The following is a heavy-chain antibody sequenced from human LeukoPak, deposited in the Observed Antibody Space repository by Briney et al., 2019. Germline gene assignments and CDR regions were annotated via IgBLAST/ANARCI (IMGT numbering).Heavy chain of an antibody. Sequence: PSETLSLTCTVSGGSISSSSYYWGWIRQPPGKGLEWIGSIYYSGSTYYNPSLKSRVTISVDTSKNQFSLKLSSVTAADTAVYYCARDRVGMTTVTEFDYWGQGTLVTVSS. CDR3: ARDRVGMTTVTEFDY. D-gene: IGHD4-11*01. V-gene: IGHV4-39*07. CDR1: GGSISSSSYY. CDR2: IYYSGST. J-gene: IGHJ4*02.